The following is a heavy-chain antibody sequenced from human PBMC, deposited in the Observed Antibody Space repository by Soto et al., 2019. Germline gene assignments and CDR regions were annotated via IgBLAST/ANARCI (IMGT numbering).Heavy chain of an antibody. V-gene: IGHV4-30-4*01. CDR2: IYYSGST. Sequence: PSETLSLTCTVYGGSISSVYYYWSWIRQPPGKGLEWIGYIYYSGSTYYNPSLKSRVTISVDTSKNQFSLKLSSVTAADTAVYYCGRGAVNYDFWSGYYPYYYYYGMDVWGQGTTVTVSS. CDR3: GRGAVNYDFWSGYYPYYYYYGMDV. D-gene: IGHD3-3*01. J-gene: IGHJ6*02. CDR1: GGSISSVYYY.